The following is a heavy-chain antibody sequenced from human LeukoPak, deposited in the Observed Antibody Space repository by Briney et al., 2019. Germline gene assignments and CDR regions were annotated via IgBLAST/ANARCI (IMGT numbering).Heavy chain of an antibody. Sequence: GGSLRLSCAASGFTISSYWMNWVRQAPGKGLEWVSGISWNSGSIGYADSVKGRFTISRDNAKNSLYLQMNSLRAEDTALYYCAKALSGYDWGAFDYWGQGTLVTVSS. D-gene: IGHD5-12*01. CDR1: GFTISSYW. CDR2: ISWNSGSI. V-gene: IGHV3-9*01. J-gene: IGHJ4*02. CDR3: AKALSGYDWGAFDY.